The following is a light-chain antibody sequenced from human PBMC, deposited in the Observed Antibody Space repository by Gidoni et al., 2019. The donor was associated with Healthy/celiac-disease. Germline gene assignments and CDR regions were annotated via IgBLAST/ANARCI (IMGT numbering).Light chain of an antibody. CDR1: QGISSY. J-gene: IGKJ1*01. CDR3: QQYYSYPLT. V-gene: IGKV1-8*01. Sequence: AIRITQSPSSLSASTGDRVTITCRASQGISSYLAWYQQKPGKAPKLLIYAASTLQSGVPSRFSGSGSGTDFTLTISCLQSEDFATYYCQQYYSYPLTFXQXTKVEIK. CDR2: AAS.